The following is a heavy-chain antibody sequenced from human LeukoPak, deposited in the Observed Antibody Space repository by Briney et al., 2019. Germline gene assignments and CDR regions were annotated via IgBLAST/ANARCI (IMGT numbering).Heavy chain of an antibody. CDR2: IYTSGST. CDR1: GGSISSYY. D-gene: IGHD2-8*01. Sequence: PSETLSLTCTVSGGSISSYYWSWIRQPAGKGLEWIGRIYTSGSTNYNPSLKSRVTMSVDTSKNQFSLKLNSVTAANTAVYYCARDPCTHGVCYTFDYWGQGTLVTVSS. V-gene: IGHV4-4*07. J-gene: IGHJ4*02. CDR3: ARDPCTHGVCYTFDY.